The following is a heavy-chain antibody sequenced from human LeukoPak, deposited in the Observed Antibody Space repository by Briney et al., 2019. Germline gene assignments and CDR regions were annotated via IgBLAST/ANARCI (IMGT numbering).Heavy chain of an antibody. CDR3: AREGYSGSYSDYFDY. J-gene: IGHJ4*02. Sequence: PGGSLRLSCAASGFTFSSYSMNWVRQAPGKGLEWVSSISSSSSYIYYADSVKGRFTISRDNAKNSLYLQMNSLRAEDTAVYYCAREGYSGSYSDYFDYWGQGTLVTVSS. CDR2: ISSSSSYI. CDR1: GFTFSSYS. V-gene: IGHV3-21*01. D-gene: IGHD1-26*01.